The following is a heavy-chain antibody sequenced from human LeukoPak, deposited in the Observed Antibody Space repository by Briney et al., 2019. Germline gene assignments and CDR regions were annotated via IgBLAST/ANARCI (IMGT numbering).Heavy chain of an antibody. CDR2: IKNKANSYTT. Sequence: GGSLRLSCAASGFTFSDYYMSWIRQAPGKGLEWVGRIKNKANSYTTEYAAKGRFTISRDDSENSLYLQLNSLKTEDTAVYYCARVSARNHDFCMDVWGQGTTVTVSS. D-gene: IGHD3-3*01. CDR1: GFTFSDYY. CDR3: ARVSARNHDFCMDV. V-gene: IGHV3-72*01. J-gene: IGHJ6*02.